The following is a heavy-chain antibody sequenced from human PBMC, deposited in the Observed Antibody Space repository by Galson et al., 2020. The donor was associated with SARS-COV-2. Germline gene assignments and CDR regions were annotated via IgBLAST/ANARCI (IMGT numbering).Heavy chain of an antibody. J-gene: IGHJ4*02. CDR1: GFTFSSYA. CDR2: ISYDGSNK. CDR3: ARGYSGSYWYWDY. V-gene: IGHV3-30-3*01. Sequence: GESLKISCAASGFTFSSYAMHWVRQAPGKGLEWVAVISYDGSNKYYADSVKGRFTISRDNSKNTLYLQMNSLRAEDTAVYYCARGYSGSYWYWDYWGQGTLVTVSS. D-gene: IGHD1-26*01.